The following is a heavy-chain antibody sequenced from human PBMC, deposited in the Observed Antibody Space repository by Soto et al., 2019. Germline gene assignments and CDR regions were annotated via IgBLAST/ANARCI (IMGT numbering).Heavy chain of an antibody. J-gene: IGHJ6*02. CDR2: ITQDGSEK. V-gene: IGHV3-7*04. CDR1: GVTGSSNY. Sequence: WGALRLSCAASGVTGSSNYMSWVRQAPGKGLEWVANITQDGSEKYYVDSVKGRLTISRDNAKNSLYLQMNSLRAEDTAVYYCARDQVYCSGYYSSGMDVWGQGTTVTVSS. D-gene: IGHD2-15*01. CDR3: ARDQVYCSGYYSSGMDV.